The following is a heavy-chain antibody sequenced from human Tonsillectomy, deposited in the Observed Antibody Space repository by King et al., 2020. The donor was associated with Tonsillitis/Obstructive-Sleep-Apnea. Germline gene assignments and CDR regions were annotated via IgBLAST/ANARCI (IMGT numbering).Heavy chain of an antibody. V-gene: IGHV3-64D*06. J-gene: IGHJ6*03. Sequence: QLVQSGGGLVQPGGSLRLSCSASGFTFSSYAIHWVRQAPGKGLQCVSAINSNGGFTYYADSVKGRFTISRDNSKNTLYLQMTSLRAEETAGYYCVKGSSGEYYYYYMDVWGKGTTVTVSS. D-gene: IGHD3-10*01. CDR3: VKGSSGEYYYYYMDV. CDR1: GFTFSSYA. CDR2: INSNGGFT.